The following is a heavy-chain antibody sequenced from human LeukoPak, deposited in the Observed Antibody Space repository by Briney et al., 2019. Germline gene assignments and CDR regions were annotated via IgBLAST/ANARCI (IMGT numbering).Heavy chain of an antibody. CDR2: ISGSGGST. V-gene: IGHV3-23*01. J-gene: IGHJ5*02. CDR3: AKDRVTYYDFWSGYQPRYNWFDP. D-gene: IGHD3-3*01. CDR1: GFTFSSYA. Sequence: GGSLRLSCAASGFTFSSYAMSWVRQAPGKGLEWVSAISGSGGSTYYADSVKGRFTIFRDNSKNTLYLQMNSLRAEDTAVYYCAKDRVTYYDFWSGYQPRYNWFDPWGQGTLVTVSS.